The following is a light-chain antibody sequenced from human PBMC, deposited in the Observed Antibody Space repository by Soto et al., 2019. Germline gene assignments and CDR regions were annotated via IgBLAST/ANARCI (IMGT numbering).Light chain of an antibody. J-gene: IGKJ1*01. Sequence: EIVLTQSPGTLSLSPGETTTLSCRASQSVVSTYLAWYQQKPGQAPRLLIYSASSRATGIPDRFSGSGSGTDFTLTISRLEPDDFAVYYCHHYGRSPRTFGQGTKVEIK. CDR2: SAS. CDR3: HHYGRSPRT. CDR1: QSVVSTY. V-gene: IGKV3-20*01.